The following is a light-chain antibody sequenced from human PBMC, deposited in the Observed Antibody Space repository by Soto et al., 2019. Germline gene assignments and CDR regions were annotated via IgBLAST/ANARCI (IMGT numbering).Light chain of an antibody. J-gene: IGLJ1*01. CDR1: SSDVGGYRY. CDR2: DVT. CDR3: CSYTGSYSYV. V-gene: IGLV2-11*01. Sequence: QSALTQPHSVSGSPGQSVTIPCIGTSSDVGGYRYVSWYQQHPGKAPRLIIYDVTERPSGVPDRFSGSKSGNTASLTISGLQAEDEADYYCCSYTGSYSYVFGIGTKVTVL.